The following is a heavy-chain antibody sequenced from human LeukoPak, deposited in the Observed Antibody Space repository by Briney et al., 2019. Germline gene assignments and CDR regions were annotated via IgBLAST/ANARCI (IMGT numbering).Heavy chain of an antibody. CDR1: GGSISSYY. J-gene: IGHJ2*01. V-gene: IGHV4-4*07. CDR2: IYTSGST. Sequence: KSSETLSLTCTVSGGSISSYYWSWIRQPAGKGLEWIGRIYTSGSTNYNPSLKSRVTISVDTSKNQFSLKLSSVTAADTAVYYCARRSPIAAAGTSWYFDLWGRGTLVTVSS. D-gene: IGHD6-13*01. CDR3: ARRSPIAAAGTSWYFDL.